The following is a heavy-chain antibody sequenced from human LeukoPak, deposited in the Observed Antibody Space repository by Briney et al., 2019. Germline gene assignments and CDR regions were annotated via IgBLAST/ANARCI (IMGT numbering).Heavy chain of an antibody. J-gene: IGHJ4*02. V-gene: IGHV4-39*02. CDR2: IQHSGNT. CDR1: GDSTNSGSYH. Sequence: SETLSLTCTVSGDSTNSGSYHWGWIRQPPGKGLEWIGSIQHSGNTYYNPSLKSRLTISVDTSKNQFSLKLNSVTAADTAVYYCARDGSHWGQGTLVTVSS. CDR3: ARDGSH. D-gene: IGHD2-2*03.